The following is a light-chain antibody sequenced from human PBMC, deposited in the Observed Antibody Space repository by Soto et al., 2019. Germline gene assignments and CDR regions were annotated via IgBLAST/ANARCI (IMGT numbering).Light chain of an antibody. Sequence: QSALAQPASVSGSPGQSITISCTGTSSDVGAYDFVSWYQQHPGNAPKLIIYEVNNRPSGVSNRFSGSKSDNTASLTISGLQTEDEGDYYCSSYTSSTTMIFGGGTKLTVL. CDR2: EVN. J-gene: IGLJ2*01. CDR1: SSDVGAYDF. CDR3: SSYTSSTTMI. V-gene: IGLV2-14*01.